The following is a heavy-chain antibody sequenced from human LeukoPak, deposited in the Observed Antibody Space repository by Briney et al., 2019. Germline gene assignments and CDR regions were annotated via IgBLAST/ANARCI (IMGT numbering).Heavy chain of an antibody. CDR3: AKDPYDFWSGSHLYYFDY. J-gene: IGHJ4*02. CDR1: GFTFSSSG. V-gene: IGHV3-30*02. CDR2: IRYDGSNK. Sequence: GGSLRLSCAASGFTFSSSGMHWVRQAPGKGLEWVAFIRYDGSNKYYADSVKGRFTISRDNSKNTLYLQMNSLRAEDTAVYYCAKDPYDFWSGSHLYYFDYWGQGTLVTVSS. D-gene: IGHD3-3*01.